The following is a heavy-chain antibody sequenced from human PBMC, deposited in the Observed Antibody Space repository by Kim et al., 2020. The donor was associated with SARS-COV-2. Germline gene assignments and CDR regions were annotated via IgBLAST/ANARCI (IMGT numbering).Heavy chain of an antibody. CDR2: IYYSGST. V-gene: IGHV4-31*03. J-gene: IGHJ4*02. CDR3: ARAPRRIITIFGVVTHFDY. CDR1: GGSISSGGYY. Sequence: SETLSLTCTVSGGSISSGGYYWSWIRQHPGKGLEWIGYIYYSGSTYYNPSLKSRVTISVDTSKNQFSLKLSSVTAADTAVYYCARAPRRIITIFGVVTHFDYWGQGTLATVSS. D-gene: IGHD3-3*01.